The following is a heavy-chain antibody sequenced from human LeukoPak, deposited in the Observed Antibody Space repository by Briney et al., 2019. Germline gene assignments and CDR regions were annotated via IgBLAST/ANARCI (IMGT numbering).Heavy chain of an antibody. V-gene: IGHV3-30-3*01. J-gene: IGHJ4*02. CDR1: GFTFSSYA. CDR2: ISYDGSNK. Sequence: PGGSLRLSCAASGFTFSSYAMHWVRQAPGKGLEWVAVISYDGSNKYYADSVKGRFTISRDNSKNTLYLQMNSLRAEDTAVYYCARDSRWLQFTDYWGQGTLVTVSS. CDR3: ARDSRWLQFTDY. D-gene: IGHD5-24*01.